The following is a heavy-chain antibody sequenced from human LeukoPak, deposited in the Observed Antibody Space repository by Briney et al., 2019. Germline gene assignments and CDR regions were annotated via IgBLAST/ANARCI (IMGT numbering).Heavy chain of an antibody. V-gene: IGHV3-7*01. CDR1: GFTINKYW. D-gene: IGHD3-10*01. Sequence: PGGSLTLSCAPSGFTINKYWLTWVRQNPGKRLERVANINQDDSQIYCLESVEGRFTITRDNAKNSLHLQMNSLRAEDTAVYYCARGYYYSGTYYLSFFDYWGQGTLVIVS. CDR3: ARGYYYSGTYYLSFFDY. CDR2: INQDDSQI. J-gene: IGHJ4*02.